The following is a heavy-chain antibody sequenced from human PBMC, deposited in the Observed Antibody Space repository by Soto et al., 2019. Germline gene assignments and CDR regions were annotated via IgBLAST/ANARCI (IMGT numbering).Heavy chain of an antibody. D-gene: IGHD3-10*01. CDR2: IYYGGST. J-gene: IGHJ6*02. V-gene: IGHV4-59*07. CDR3: ARGQLLHYQYGLDV. Sequence: QVQLQESGPALVRPSDSLSLMCSVSGVPITTFYWSWIRQAPGKGLEYIGYIYYGGSTHYNPALKSRVTRSVDTANNKFSLKLRSVTAADTAAYYCARGQLLHYQYGLDVWGQGTTVIV. CDR1: GVPITTFY.